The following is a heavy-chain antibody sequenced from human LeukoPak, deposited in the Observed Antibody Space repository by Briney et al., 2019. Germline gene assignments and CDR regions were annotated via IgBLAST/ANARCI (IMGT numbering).Heavy chain of an antibody. CDR3: ASGIAVAAPKDY. CDR1: GFTFSSYG. Sequence: GGTLRLSCAASGFTFSSYGMSWVRQAPGKGLEWVSAISGSGGSTYYADSVKGRFTISRDNSKNTLYLQMNSLRAEDTAVYYCASGIAVAAPKDYWGQGTLVTVSS. V-gene: IGHV3-23*01. D-gene: IGHD6-19*01. J-gene: IGHJ4*02. CDR2: ISGSGGST.